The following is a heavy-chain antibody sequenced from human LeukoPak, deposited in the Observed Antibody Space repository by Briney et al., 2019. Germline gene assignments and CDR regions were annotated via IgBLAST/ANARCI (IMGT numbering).Heavy chain of an antibody. CDR1: GYTFTDYY. D-gene: IGHD1-26*01. CDR3: ATGVGATVSDY. CDR2: VDPEDGET. Sequence: GASVEVSCKASGYTFTDYYMHWVQQAPGKGLEWMGRVDPEDGETIYAEKFQGRVTITADTSTDTAYMELSSLRSEDTAVYYCATGVGATVSDYWGQGTLVTVSS. V-gene: IGHV1-69-2*01. J-gene: IGHJ4*02.